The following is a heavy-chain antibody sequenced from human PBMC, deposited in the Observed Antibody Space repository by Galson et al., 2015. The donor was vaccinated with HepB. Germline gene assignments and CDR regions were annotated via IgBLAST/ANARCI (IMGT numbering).Heavy chain of an antibody. CDR3: ARDPLTYDILTGYKYYYYMDV. J-gene: IGHJ6*03. V-gene: IGHV1-18*01. CDR1: GYTFTSYD. CDR2: ISANNGNT. D-gene: IGHD3-9*01. Sequence: SVKVSCKATGYTFTSYDITWVRQAPGHGLEWMGWISANNGNTNYAQKLQGRVTMTTDTSTSTAYMELRSLRSDDTAVYYCARDPLTYDILTGYKYYYYMDVWGEGTTVTVSS.